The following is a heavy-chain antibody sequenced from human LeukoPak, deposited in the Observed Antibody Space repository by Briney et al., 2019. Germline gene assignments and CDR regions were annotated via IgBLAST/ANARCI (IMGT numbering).Heavy chain of an antibody. V-gene: IGHV3-23*01. CDR1: GFSFSTHA. D-gene: IGHD4-23*01. CDR2: IYYSGGNT. CDR3: AKDQGQAVVPRRFDY. Sequence: GSLRLSCAASGFSFSTHAMSWVRQAPGKGLEWVSTIYYSGGNTYSADSVKGRFTISRDNAKNMLYLQMNSLRAEDTAIYYCAKDQGQAVVPRRFDYCGQGTLVTVSS. J-gene: IGHJ4*02.